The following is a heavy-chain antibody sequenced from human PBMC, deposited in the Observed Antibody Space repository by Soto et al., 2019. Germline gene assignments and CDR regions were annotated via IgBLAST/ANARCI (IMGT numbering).Heavy chain of an antibody. CDR1: GGSFSGYY. J-gene: IGHJ4*02. CDR3: ARDTRLEGATVGLYDF. CDR2: IYSNGDT. V-gene: IGHV4-59*10. Sequence: ETLSLTCAVYGGSFSGYYWSWVRQPAGKGPEWIGRIYSNGDTDYTSSLKSRVTMSIDTSKNQFSLKLSSVTAADTAVYYCARDTRLEGATVGLYDFWGQGTLVTVSS. D-gene: IGHD1-26*01.